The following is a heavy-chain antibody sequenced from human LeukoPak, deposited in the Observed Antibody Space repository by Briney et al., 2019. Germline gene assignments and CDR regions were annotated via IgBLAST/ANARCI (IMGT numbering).Heavy chain of an antibody. CDR1: GYTFTSYD. CDR2: MNPNSGNT. CDR3: ARMPTRNWLFDY. V-gene: IGHV1-8*01. D-gene: IGHD3-9*01. Sequence: GASVNVSFKASGYTFTSYDINWVRQATGQGLEWMGWMNPNSGNTGYAQKFQGRVTMTRNTSISTAYMELSSLRSEDTAVYYCARMPTRNWLFDYWGQGTLVTVSS. J-gene: IGHJ4*02.